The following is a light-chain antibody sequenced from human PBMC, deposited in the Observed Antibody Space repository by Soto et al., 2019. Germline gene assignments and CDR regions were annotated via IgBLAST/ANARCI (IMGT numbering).Light chain of an antibody. Sequence: SVLTQPASVSGSPGQAITLSRPGTRSDIGAYNYVSWYQQHPGKAPKLIIYDVTNRPAGISSRFSASKSGNTASLTISVLQAEDEADYYCCSYKSSSTLYVFGTGTKVTVL. CDR1: RSDIGAYNY. CDR3: CSYKSSSTLYV. V-gene: IGLV2-14*03. J-gene: IGLJ1*01. CDR2: DVT.